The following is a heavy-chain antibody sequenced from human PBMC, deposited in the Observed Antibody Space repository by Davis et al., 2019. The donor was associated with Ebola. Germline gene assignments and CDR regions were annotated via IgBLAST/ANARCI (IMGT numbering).Heavy chain of an antibody. CDR2: IYYSGST. Sequence: PSETLSLTCTVSGGSISSYYWSWIRQPPGKGLEWIGYIYYSGSTNYNPSLKSRVTISVDTSKNQFSLKLSSVTAADTAVYYCARDSGTTTVTTYDYGMDVWGQGTTVTVSS. J-gene: IGHJ6*02. D-gene: IGHD4-17*01. CDR3: ARDSGTTTVTTYDYGMDV. V-gene: IGHV4-59*01. CDR1: GGSISSYY.